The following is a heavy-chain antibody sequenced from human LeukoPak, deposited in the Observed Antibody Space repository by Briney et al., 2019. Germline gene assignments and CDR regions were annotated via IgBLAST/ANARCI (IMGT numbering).Heavy chain of an antibody. CDR1: GDSVSSNSAA. CDR3: SRAGGTAARSSWYFDL. Sequence: SQTLSLTCAISGDSVSSNSAAWNWIRQSPSRGLEWLGRTYYRSKWYNDYAESVKSRITINPDTSKNQFSLQLNSVTPEDTAIYYCSRAGGTAARSSWYFDLWGRGILVTVSS. V-gene: IGHV6-1*01. J-gene: IGHJ2*01. CDR2: TYYRSKWYN. D-gene: IGHD6-6*01.